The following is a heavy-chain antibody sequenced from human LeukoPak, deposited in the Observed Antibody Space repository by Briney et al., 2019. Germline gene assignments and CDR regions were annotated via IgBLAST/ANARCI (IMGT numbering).Heavy chain of an antibody. Sequence: ASVKVSCKASGGTFSSYAISWVRQAPGQGLEWMGRIIPILGIANYAQKFQGRVTITADKSTSTAYMELSSLRSEDTAVYYCAASTVVVPAAIRAFDIWGQGTMVTVSS. V-gene: IGHV1-69*04. CDR2: IIPILGIA. CDR1: GGTFSSYA. CDR3: AASTVVVPAAIRAFDI. D-gene: IGHD2-2*02. J-gene: IGHJ3*02.